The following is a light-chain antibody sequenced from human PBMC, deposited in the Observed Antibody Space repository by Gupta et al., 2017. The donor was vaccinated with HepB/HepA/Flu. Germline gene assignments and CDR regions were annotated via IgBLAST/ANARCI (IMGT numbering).Light chain of an antibody. CDR2: RNN. CDR1: SSSFGGNY. J-gene: IGLJ2*01. CDR3: AAWDDSLSAVV. V-gene: IGLV1-47*01. Sequence: QSVLTQPPSASGTPGQRVTFSCSGSSSSFGGNYVYWYQQLPGTAPKLPIYRNNQRPSGVPDRFSGSKSGTSASLAISGLRSEDEADYYCAAWDDSLSAVVFGGGTKLTV.